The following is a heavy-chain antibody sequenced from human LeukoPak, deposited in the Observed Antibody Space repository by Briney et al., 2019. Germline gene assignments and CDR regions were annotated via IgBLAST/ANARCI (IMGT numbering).Heavy chain of an antibody. J-gene: IGHJ4*02. D-gene: IGHD6-13*01. CDR1: GGSISSTNW. CDR3: ARRTAADGAQDY. V-gene: IGHV4-4*02. CDR2: ISLTGET. Sequence: SETLSLTCDVSGGSISSTNWWSWVRQPPGQGLEWIGEISLTGETNYNPSLNGRVTMSLDKSRNQLSLKLTSVTAADTAVYYCARRTAADGAQDYWGQGTLVTVSS.